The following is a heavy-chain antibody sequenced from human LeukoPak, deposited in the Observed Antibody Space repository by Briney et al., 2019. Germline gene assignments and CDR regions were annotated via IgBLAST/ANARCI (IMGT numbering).Heavy chain of an antibody. CDR3: AIGYYPDASCAGDCYYSY. D-gene: IGHD2-21*02. CDR1: GFTFNSYA. V-gene: IGHV3-23*01. J-gene: IGHJ4*02. Sequence: GGSLRLSCAASGFTFNSYAMTWVRQAPGKGLEWVSGITAGGDKTFYADSVKGRFTISRDNSKNTLYLQTDSLRVEDTAVYYCAIGYYPDASCAGDCYYSYWGQGTLVTVSS. CDR2: ITAGGDKT.